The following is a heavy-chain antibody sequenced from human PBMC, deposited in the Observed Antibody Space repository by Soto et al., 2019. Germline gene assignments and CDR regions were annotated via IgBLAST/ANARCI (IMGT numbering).Heavy chain of an antibody. CDR2: INHSGST. CDR3: ARGLIYGSEADYFYY. CDR1: GGFSSGYC. Sequence: SHTLCLPWAVSGGFSSGYCWSWIRQPPGKGLEWIGEINHSGSTNYNPSLKSRVTISVDTSKNQFSLKLSSVTAADTAVYYSARGLIYGSEADYFYYRTQRTLDPVSS. V-gene: IGHV4-34*01. D-gene: IGHD3-10*01. J-gene: IGHJ4*02.